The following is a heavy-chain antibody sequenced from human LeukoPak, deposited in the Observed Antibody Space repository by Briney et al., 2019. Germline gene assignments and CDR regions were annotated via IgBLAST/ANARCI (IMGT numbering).Heavy chain of an antibody. CDR2: ISSRSGYI. CDR3: ARDYGTYGGNSLGYFDF. D-gene: IGHD4-23*01. CDR1: GFTFTTYT. V-gene: IGHV3-21*04. Sequence: GGSLRLSCAASGFTFTTYTMNWVRQAPGKGLEWVSSISSRSGYIYYADSVKGRFTISRDNAKNSLSLQMNSLRAEDTAVYYCARDYGTYGGNSLGYFDFWGQGTLVTVS. J-gene: IGHJ4*02.